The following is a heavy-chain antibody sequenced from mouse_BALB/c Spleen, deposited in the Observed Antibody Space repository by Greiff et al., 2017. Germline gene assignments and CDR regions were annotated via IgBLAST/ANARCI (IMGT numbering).Heavy chain of an antibody. CDR3: ARDYGYDGWFAY. CDR1: GYTFTDYA. CDR2: ISTYYGDA. D-gene: IGHD2-2*01. V-gene: IGHV1S137*01. J-gene: IGHJ3*01. Sequence: QVQLKESGAELVRPGVSVKISCKGSGYTFTDYAMHWVKQSHAKSLEWIGVISTYYGDASYNQKFKGKATMTVDKSSSTAYMELARLTSEDSAIYYCARDYGYDGWFAYWGQGTLVTVSA.